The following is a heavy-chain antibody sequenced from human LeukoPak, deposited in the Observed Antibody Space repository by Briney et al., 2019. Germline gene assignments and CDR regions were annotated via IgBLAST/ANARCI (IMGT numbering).Heavy chain of an antibody. J-gene: IGHJ4*02. Sequence: GASVKVSCKASGGTFSSYAISWVRQAPGQGLEWMGRIIPILGIANYAQKFQGRVTITADKSTSTAYMELSSLRSEDTAVYYCATPSRYSGYDLEPYDYWGQGTLVTVSS. CDR1: GGTFSSYA. CDR2: IIPILGIA. V-gene: IGHV1-69*04. CDR3: ATPSRYSGYDLEPYDY. D-gene: IGHD5-12*01.